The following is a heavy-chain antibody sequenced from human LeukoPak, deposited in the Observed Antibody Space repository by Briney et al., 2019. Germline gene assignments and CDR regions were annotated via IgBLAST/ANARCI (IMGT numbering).Heavy chain of an antibody. J-gene: IGHJ6*03. CDR1: GDSVSSNSVT. Sequence: SQTLLLTCAISGDSVSSNSVTWNWIRQSTSRGLEWLGRTYYKSKWFTEYALSVKSRTTINPDTSKNQFSLQLNSVTPEDTAVYYCVRLTLDPVYPYYYYMDVWGKGTTVTVSS. CDR2: TYYKSKWFT. V-gene: IGHV6-1*01. CDR3: VRLTLDPVYPYYYYMDV. D-gene: IGHD3-16*01.